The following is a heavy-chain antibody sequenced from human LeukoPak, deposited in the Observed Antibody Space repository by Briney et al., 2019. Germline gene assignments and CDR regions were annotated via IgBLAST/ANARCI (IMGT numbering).Heavy chain of an antibody. V-gene: IGHV4-31*03. CDR2: IYYSGST. J-gene: IGHJ5*02. CDR3: ARVPAIRSRRWFDP. CDR1: GGSISSGGYS. Sequence: PSQTLSLTCTVSGGSISSGGYSWSWIRQHPGKGLEWIGYIYYSGSTYYNPSLKRRVTISVATSKNQYSLKLSSVTAADTAVYYCARVPAIRSRRWFDPWGQGTLVTVSS. D-gene: IGHD3-9*01.